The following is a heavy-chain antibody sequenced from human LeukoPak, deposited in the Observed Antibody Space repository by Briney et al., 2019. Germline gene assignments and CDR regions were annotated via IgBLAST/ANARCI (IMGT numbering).Heavy chain of an antibody. D-gene: IGHD4-17*01. CDR1: GGSISSYY. V-gene: IGHV4-59*01. CDR3: ARGKDYHDYSY. J-gene: IGHJ4*02. Sequence: KPSETLSLTCTVSGGSISSYYWSWIRQPPGKGLEWIGYIYYSGSTNYNPSLKSRVTISVDTSKNQFSLKLSSVTAADTAVYYCARGKDYHDYSYWGQGTLVTVSP. CDR2: IYYSGST.